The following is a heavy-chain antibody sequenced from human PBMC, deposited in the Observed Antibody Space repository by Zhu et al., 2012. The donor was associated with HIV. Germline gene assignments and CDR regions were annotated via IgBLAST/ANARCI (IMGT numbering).Heavy chain of an antibody. CDR2: IYYTGTT. V-gene: IGHV4-59*01. D-gene: IGHD3-22*01. J-gene: IGHJ3*02. CDR1: GDSMSNYY. CDR3: ARDSPPYYDTDGYPLWGXFDI. Sequence: QVQLQESGPRLVRPSETLSLMCTVSGDSMSNYYWSWIRQPPGKGLEWIGYIYYTGTTNYNPSLKSRVTISIERSKNQFSLKLASVTAADTAVYYCARDSPPYYDTDGYPLWGXFDIWGHGTVVTVSS.